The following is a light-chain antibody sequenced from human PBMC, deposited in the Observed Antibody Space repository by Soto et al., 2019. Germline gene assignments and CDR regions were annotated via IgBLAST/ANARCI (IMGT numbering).Light chain of an antibody. CDR2: DVY. CDR3: CSLTGSYTLL. V-gene: IGLV2-11*01. J-gene: IGLJ3*02. Sequence: QSALTQPRSVSGSPGQSVTISCTGTSNDVGRYDYVSWYQQHPGKAPRLVLHDVYKRPSGVPDRFSGSKSGNTAYLNISGVTTEDEAASYCCSLTGSYTLLFGGGTKLPVL. CDR1: SNDVGRYDY.